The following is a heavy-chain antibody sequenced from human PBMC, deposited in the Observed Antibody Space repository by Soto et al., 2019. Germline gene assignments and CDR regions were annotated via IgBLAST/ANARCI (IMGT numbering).Heavy chain of an antibody. CDR1: GFSFSSYW. J-gene: IGHJ4*02. CDR2: IKRDGSEE. V-gene: IGHV3-7*04. D-gene: IGHD1-26*01. Sequence: EVQLVQSGGGVVQPGESLRLSCAASGFSFSSYWMSWVRQGPGKGLEGLASIKRDGSEEYSAVSVRGRFTISRDSAKTSLYLQMNRMGAEDAAVFYWARDFDRTRGIYWGQGTLVTVSS. CDR3: ARDFDRTRGIY.